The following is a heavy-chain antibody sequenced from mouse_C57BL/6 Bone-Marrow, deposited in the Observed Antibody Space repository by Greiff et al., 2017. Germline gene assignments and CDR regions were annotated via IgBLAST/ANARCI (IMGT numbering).Heavy chain of an antibody. V-gene: IGHV1-69*01. CDR1: GYTFTSYW. J-gene: IGHJ1*03. D-gene: IGHD1-1*01. CDR2: IDPSDSYT. CDR3: ARRGSTVVDWYFDV. Sequence: QVQLQQPGAELVMPGASVKLSCKASGYTFTSYWMHWVKQRPGQGLEWIGEIDPSDSYTNYNQKFTGKSTLTVDKSSSTAYMQLSSLTSEDSAVYYCARRGSTVVDWYFDVWGTGTTVTVSS.